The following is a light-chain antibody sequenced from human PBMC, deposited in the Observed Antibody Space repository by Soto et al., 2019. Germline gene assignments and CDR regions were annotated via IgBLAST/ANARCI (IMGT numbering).Light chain of an antibody. Sequence: ETVMTQSPATLSVSPGERATLSCRASQSVSTNLAWYQQKPGQAPRLLIYGASIRATGIPARFSGSESGTEFTLTINSLQPEDFGVYYCQHYDVWPLTFGQGTKVDIK. CDR1: QSVSTN. CDR3: QHYDVWPLT. J-gene: IGKJ1*01. V-gene: IGKV3-15*01. CDR2: GAS.